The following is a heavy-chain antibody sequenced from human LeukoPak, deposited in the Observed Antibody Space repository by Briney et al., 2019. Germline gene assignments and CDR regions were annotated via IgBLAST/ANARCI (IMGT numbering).Heavy chain of an antibody. J-gene: IGHJ4*02. V-gene: IGHV1-2*02. CDR1: GYTFTGYY. Sequence: GASVKVSCKASGYTFTGYYMHWVRQAPGQGLEWMGWINPNSGGTNYAQKFQGRVAMTRDTSISTAYMELSRLRSDDTAVYYCARALWYYGSGSPLTDWGQGTLVTVSS. CDR2: INPNSGGT. D-gene: IGHD3-10*01. CDR3: ARALWYYGSGSPLTD.